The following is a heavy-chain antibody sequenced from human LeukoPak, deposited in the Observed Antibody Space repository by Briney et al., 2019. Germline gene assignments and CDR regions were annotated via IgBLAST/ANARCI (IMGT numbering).Heavy chain of an antibody. J-gene: IGHJ4*02. CDR3: ASMENGKGYFDY. D-gene: IGHD1-1*01. CDR1: GGSISSYY. Sequence: SETLSLTCTVSGGSISSYYWSWIRQPPGKGLEWIGYIYYSGSTNYNPSLKSRVTISVDTSKSQFSLKLSSVTAADTAVYHCASMENGKGYFDYWGQGTLVTVSS. V-gene: IGHV4-59*01. CDR2: IYYSGST.